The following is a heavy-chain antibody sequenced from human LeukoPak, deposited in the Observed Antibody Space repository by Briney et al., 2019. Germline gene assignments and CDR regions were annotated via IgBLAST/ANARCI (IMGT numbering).Heavy chain of an antibody. D-gene: IGHD6-13*01. Sequence: SSETLSLTCTVSGGSLSSSSYYWGWIRQPPGKGLEWIGSIYYSGSTYYNPSLKSRVTISVDTSKNQFSLKLSSVTAADTAVYYCARGRGWQQLRAFDIWGQGTMVTVSS. CDR2: IYYSGST. V-gene: IGHV4-39*07. CDR3: ARGRGWQQLRAFDI. J-gene: IGHJ3*02. CDR1: GGSLSSSSYY.